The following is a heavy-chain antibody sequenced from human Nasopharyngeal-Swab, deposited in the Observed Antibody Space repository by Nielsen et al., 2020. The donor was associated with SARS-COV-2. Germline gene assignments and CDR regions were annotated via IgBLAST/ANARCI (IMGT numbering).Heavy chain of an antibody. CDR3: ARGGDWRFDP. V-gene: IGHV4-4*02. D-gene: IGHD2-21*02. J-gene: IGHJ5*02. CDR2: VHRSGTT. Sequence: VRQMPGKGLEWIGEVHRSGTTNCNPTLKRRVTISVDKSKNNFSLKLNSVTAADTALYYCARGGDWRFDPWGQGTLVTVSS.